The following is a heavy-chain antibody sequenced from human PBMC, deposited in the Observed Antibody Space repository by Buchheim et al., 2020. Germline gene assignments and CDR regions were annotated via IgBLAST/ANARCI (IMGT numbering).Heavy chain of an antibody. D-gene: IGHD1/OR15-1a*01. V-gene: IGHV3-23*01. CDR1: GFTFSNYA. CDR3: AKRGPTEEEQLKFDY. Sequence: EVQLLESGGGLVQPGGSLRLSCAASGFTFSNYAMSWVRQAPGKGLEWVSAVSNSGGNTYYADSVQGRFTISRDNSMNPLYLQMNSLRAGDTAVYYCAKRGPTEEEQLKFDYWGQGTL. CDR2: VSNSGGNT. J-gene: IGHJ4*02.